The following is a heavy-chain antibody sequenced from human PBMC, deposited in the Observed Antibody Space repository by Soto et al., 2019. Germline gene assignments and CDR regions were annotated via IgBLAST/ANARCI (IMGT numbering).Heavy chain of an antibody. Sequence: QVQLVQSGAEVKKPGSSVTVSWKASGGTFGNSAISWVRQSPGQVLEWMGGFIPIFPTPDYAQKFQGRDKITADESPSKAYMALNSMRSEDTAVYYCARDKDRVPFGENSYSGMDVCGQGTTVNVPS. CDR1: GGTFGNSA. CDR3: ARDKDRVPFGENSYSGMDV. CDR2: FIPIFPTP. J-gene: IGHJ6*02. V-gene: IGHV1-69*12. D-gene: IGHD3-10*01.